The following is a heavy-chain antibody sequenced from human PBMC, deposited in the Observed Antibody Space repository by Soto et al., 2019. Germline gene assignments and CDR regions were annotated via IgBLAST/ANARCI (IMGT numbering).Heavy chain of an antibody. CDR2: IYYSGST. CDR3: ARDEGARCSGGSCYPFGYYGMDV. D-gene: IGHD2-15*01. J-gene: IGHJ6*02. V-gene: IGHV4-59*01. Sequence: SETLSLTCTVSGGSISSYYWSWIRQPPGKGLEWIGYIYYSGSTNYNPSLKSRVTISVDTSKNQFSLKLSSVTAADTAVYYCARDEGARCSGGSCYPFGYYGMDVWGQGTTVT. CDR1: GGSISSYY.